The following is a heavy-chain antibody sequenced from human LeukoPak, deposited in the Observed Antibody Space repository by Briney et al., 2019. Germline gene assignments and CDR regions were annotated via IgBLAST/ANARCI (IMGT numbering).Heavy chain of an antibody. CDR2: MNPNSGNK. D-gene: IGHD6-19*01. CDR1: GYSFTNFD. Sequence: ASVKVSCKASGYSFTNFDINWVRQATGQGLEWMGWMNPNSGNKGYAQKFQGRVTMTMNTSITTAYMELSSLRSEDTAVYYCARGPQWRGDYYYMDVWGKGTTVAVSS. J-gene: IGHJ6*03. V-gene: IGHV1-8*01. CDR3: ARGPQWRGDYYYMDV.